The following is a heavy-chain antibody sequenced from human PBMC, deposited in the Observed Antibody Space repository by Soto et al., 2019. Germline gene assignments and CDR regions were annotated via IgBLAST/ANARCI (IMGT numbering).Heavy chain of an antibody. D-gene: IGHD3-10*01. CDR2: INHSGTV. V-gene: IGHV4-34*01. CDR1: GGAFNGYY. CDR3: ERAGAALVRGSIGGFDY. Sequence: QVHLQQWGAGLLKPSETLSLTCAVNGGAFNGYYWTWIRQAPGKGLQWIGEINHSGTVDYNPSLKSRVTFSIDTSKKQVSLTLTSVPAADTAVYYCERAGAALVRGSIGGFDYWGQGTLVTVSS. J-gene: IGHJ4*02.